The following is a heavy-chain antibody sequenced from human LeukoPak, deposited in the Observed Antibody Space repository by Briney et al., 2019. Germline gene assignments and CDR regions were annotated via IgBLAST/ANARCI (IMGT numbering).Heavy chain of an antibody. D-gene: IGHD2-15*01. CDR1: GGSISSGGYS. CDR3: ARGDLVGYFDY. J-gene: IGHJ4*02. CDR2: IYDSGST. Sequence: SETLSLTCAVSGGSISSGGYSWSWIRQPPGKGLEWIVYIYDSGSTYYNPSLKSRLTISVDSSKNQFSLKLSSVTAADTAVYYCARGDLVGYFDYWGQGTLVTVSS. V-gene: IGHV4-30-2*01.